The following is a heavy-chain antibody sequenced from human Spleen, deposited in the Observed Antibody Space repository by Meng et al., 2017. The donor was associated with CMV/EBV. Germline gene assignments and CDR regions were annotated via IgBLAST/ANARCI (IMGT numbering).Heavy chain of an antibody. CDR1: GFTFSTYG. CDR3: ANYRGFDY. D-gene: IGHD1-26*01. CDR2: IRYDGSNE. J-gene: IGHJ4*02. Sequence: GESLKISWVTSGFTFSTYGMHWVRQAPGKGLEWVAFIRYDGSNEYYADSVKGRFTISRDNSKNSLYLQMNTLRPEDTAVYYCANYRGFDYWGQGTLVTVSS. V-gene: IGHV3-30*02.